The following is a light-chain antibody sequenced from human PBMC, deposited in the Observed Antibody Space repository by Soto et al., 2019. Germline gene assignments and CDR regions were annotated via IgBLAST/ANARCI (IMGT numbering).Light chain of an antibody. CDR3: MQARQTPIT. CDR1: QSLLHSNWNNY. Sequence: DIVKTQSPLSLPVTPGEPASISCRSSQSLLHSNWNNYLDWYLQKPGQSTQLLIYLGSNRASGVPDRFIGSGSDTDFTLKISRVEAEDVGLYYCMQARQTPITFGQWTRLEIK. J-gene: IGKJ5*01. V-gene: IGKV2-28*01. CDR2: LGS.